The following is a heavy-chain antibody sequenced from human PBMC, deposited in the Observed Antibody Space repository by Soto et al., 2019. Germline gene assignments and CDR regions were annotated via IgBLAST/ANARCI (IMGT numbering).Heavy chain of an antibody. J-gene: IGHJ6*02. CDR3: TKDRSSTLDGMDV. CDR1: GFTFRIYG. V-gene: IGHV3-33*06. D-gene: IGHD6-13*01. Sequence: GGSLRLSCAASGFTFRIYGMHWFRQAPGKGLEWVAVIWYDGSNKYYADSVKGRFTISRDNSKNTLFLQLNSLRAEDTAVYYCTKDRSSTLDGMDVWGQGTTVTVSS. CDR2: IWYDGSNK.